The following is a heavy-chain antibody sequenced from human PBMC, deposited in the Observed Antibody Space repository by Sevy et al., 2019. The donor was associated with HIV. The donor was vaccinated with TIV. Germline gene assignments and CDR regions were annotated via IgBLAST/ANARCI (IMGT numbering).Heavy chain of an antibody. Sequence: SETLSLTCTVSGGSISAYHWSWIRQPPGKGLEYIGYIHYTGTTNYNPSLKSRVTISVDTSKNQFSLKLSSVTAADTALYYCARTPPVRSGDDSLNWFDPWGQGTLVTVSS. J-gene: IGHJ5*02. CDR1: GGSISAYH. CDR2: IHYTGTT. CDR3: ARTPPVRSGDDSLNWFDP. V-gene: IGHV4-59*01. D-gene: IGHD5-12*01.